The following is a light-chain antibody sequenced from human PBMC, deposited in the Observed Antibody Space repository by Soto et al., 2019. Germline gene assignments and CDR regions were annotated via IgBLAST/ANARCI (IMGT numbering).Light chain of an antibody. CDR3: SSYTRSSTLVI. CDR1: SSDVGGYNY. V-gene: IGLV2-14*03. J-gene: IGLJ2*01. CDR2: DVS. Sequence: QSALTQPASVSGSPGQSITISCTGTSSDVGGYNYVSWYQQHPGKAPKLMIYDVSNRPSGVSDRFSGSRSGNTASLAISGLQAEDEAHYFCSSYTRSSTLVIFGGGTKLTVL.